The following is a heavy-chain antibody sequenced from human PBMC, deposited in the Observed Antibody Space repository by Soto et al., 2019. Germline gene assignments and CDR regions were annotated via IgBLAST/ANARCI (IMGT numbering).Heavy chain of an antibody. CDR1: GGSISSYY. D-gene: IGHD2-15*01. Sequence: PSETLSLTCTVSGGSISSYYWSWIRQPPGKGLEWIGYIYYSGSTNYNPSLKSRVTISVDTSKNQFSLKLSSVTAADTTVYYCAREYCSGGSCYHYYFDYWGPGALVTVSS. CDR3: AREYCSGGSCYHYYFDY. J-gene: IGHJ4*02. CDR2: IYYSGST. V-gene: IGHV4-59*01.